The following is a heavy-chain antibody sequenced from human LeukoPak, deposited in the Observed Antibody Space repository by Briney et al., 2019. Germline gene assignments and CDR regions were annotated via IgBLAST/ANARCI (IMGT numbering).Heavy chain of an antibody. CDR3: AKGIYSSGWSYFNY. CDR2: LSGSGITT. V-gene: IGHV3-23*01. D-gene: IGHD6-19*01. J-gene: IGHJ4*01. CDR1: GFTFSNSA. Sequence: GGSLRLSCAASGFTFSNSAMSWVRQAPGKGLEWVSTLSGSGITTYYADSVKGRFTISRDNSKNTLCLKMNSLRAEDTAVYYCAKGIYSSGWSYFNYWGHGTLVTVSS.